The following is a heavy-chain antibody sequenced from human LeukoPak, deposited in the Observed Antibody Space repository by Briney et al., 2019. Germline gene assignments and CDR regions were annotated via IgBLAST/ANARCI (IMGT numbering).Heavy chain of an antibody. D-gene: IGHD3-22*01. V-gene: IGHV1-2*02. J-gene: IGHJ4*02. CDR2: INPNSGGT. CDR1: GYTFTGHY. Sequence: ASVKVSCKATGYTFTGHYMHWVRQAPGQGLEWMGWINPNSGGTNYAQKFQGRVTMTRDTSISTAYMELSRLRSDDTAVYYCARGILYDSSVDYWGQGTLVTVSS. CDR3: ARGILYDSSVDY.